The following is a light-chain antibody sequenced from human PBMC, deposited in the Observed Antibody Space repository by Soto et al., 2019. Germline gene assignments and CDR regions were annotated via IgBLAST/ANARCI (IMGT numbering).Light chain of an antibody. CDR1: QSVSSN. J-gene: IGKJ1*01. Sequence: EIVMTQSPATLSLSPGERVTLSCRASQSVSSNLAWYQQTFGQAPRLLIYGESTRANGIPARFTGSGSGTEFTLTISSLQSEDFAVYYCQHRQTFGQGTKVDIK. V-gene: IGKV3-15*01. CDR2: GES. CDR3: QHRQT.